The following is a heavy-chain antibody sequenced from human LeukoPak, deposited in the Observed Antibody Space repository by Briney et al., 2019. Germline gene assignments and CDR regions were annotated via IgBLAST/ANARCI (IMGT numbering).Heavy chain of an antibody. CDR3: ARASEQRPFDL. D-gene: IGHD6-25*01. V-gene: IGHV3-74*01. Sequence: PGGSLRLSCEASGFAFSFFAMSWLRQAPGKGLVWVSYIKSDGSSANYADSVRGRFTISRDNAKNTVDLQMNSLRVEDTAVYYCARASEQRPFDLWGQGTLVTVSS. CDR2: IKSDGSSA. CDR1: GFAFSFFA. J-gene: IGHJ5*02.